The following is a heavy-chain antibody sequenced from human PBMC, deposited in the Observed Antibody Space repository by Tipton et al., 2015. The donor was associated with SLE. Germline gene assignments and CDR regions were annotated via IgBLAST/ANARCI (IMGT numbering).Heavy chain of an antibody. D-gene: IGHD6-6*01. CDR3: GRGSSSRDY. CDR1: GGSISGPYH. J-gene: IGHJ4*02. CDR2: IVGSDSST. V-gene: IGHV3-23*01. Sequence: LSLTCTVSGGSISGPYHWSWIRQAAGKGLEWVSVIVGSDSSTHYADSVKGRFSISRDNSKNTLYLQMNSLRVEDTAIYYCGRGSSSRDYWGQGTLVTVSS.